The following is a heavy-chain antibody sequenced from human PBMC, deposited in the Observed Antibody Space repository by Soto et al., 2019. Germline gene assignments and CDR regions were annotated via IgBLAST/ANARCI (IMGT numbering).Heavy chain of an antibody. CDR1: GFTFSSYE. CDR2: ISSSGSTI. CDR3: ARAYCGGDCHSGWFDP. V-gene: IGHV3-48*03. D-gene: IGHD2-21*02. J-gene: IGHJ5*02. Sequence: GGSLRLSCAASGFTFSSYEMNWVRQAPGKGLEWVSYISSSGSTIYYADSVKGRFTISRDNAKNSLYLQMNSLRAEDTAVYYCARAYCGGDCHSGWFDPWGQGTLVTVSS.